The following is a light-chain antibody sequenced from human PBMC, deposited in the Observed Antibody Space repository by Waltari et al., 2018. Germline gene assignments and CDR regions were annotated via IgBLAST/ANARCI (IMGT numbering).Light chain of an antibody. Sequence: QSVLTQPPSASGTPGQRVTISCSGSISNIGSNTVNWYQQLPGTAPKLLIYRNNQRPSGVPDRFSGSKSGTSASLAISGLQSEDEADYYCAAWDDSLNGPVFGGGTKLTVL. J-gene: IGLJ3*02. V-gene: IGLV1-44*01. CDR2: RNN. CDR1: ISNIGSNT. CDR3: AAWDDSLNGPV.